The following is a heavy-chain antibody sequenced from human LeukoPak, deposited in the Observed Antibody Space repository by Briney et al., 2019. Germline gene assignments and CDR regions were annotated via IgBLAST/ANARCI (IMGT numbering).Heavy chain of an antibody. D-gene: IGHD5-18*01. V-gene: IGHV3-48*01. CDR3: AKDRGYSYGHDAFDI. Sequence: GGSLRLSCAASGFTFSSYDMNWVRQAPGKGLEWVSDISSGSRNINYADSVKGRFTVSRDNAKNSLYLQMNSLRAEDTAVYYCAKDRGYSYGHDAFDIWGQGTMVTVSS. J-gene: IGHJ3*02. CDR2: ISSGSRNI. CDR1: GFTFSSYD.